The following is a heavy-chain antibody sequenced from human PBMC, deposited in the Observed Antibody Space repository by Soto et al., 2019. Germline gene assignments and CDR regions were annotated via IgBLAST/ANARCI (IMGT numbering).Heavy chain of an antibody. CDR2: ISWNSGSI. V-gene: IGHV3-9*01. CDR1: GFTFDDYA. J-gene: IGHJ6*02. CDR3: AKDLAAAGIMYYYGMDV. D-gene: IGHD6-13*01. Sequence: EVQLVESGGGLVQPGRSLRLSCAASGFTFDDYARHWVRQAPGKGLEWVSGISWNSGSIGYADSVKGRFTISRDNAKNSLYLQMNSLRAEDTALYYCAKDLAAAGIMYYYGMDVWGQGTTVTVSS.